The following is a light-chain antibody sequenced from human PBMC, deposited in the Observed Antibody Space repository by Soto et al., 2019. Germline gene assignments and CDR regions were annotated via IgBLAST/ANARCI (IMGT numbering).Light chain of an antibody. V-gene: IGLV2-14*01. CDR3: SSYTSSSTPYV. CDR2: DVS. J-gene: IGLJ1*01. CDR1: SSDVGGYNY. Sequence: QSVLNQPASVSGSPGQSITISCTGTSSDVGGYNYVSWYQQHPGKAPKLMIYDVSNRPSGVSNRFSGSKPGNTASLTISGLQAEDEADYYCSSYTSSSTPYVFGTGTKVTVL.